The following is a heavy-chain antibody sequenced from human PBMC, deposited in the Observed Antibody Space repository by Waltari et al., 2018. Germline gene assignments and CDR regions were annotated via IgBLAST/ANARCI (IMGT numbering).Heavy chain of an antibody. CDR1: GGSISSSSYY. CDR3: ARQKTAAGHMPDYFDY. Sequence: QLQLQESGPGLVKPSETLSLTCTVSGGSISSSSYYWGWIRQPPGKGLEWIGSIYYSGSTYYNPSLKSRVTISVDTSKNQFSLKLSSVTAADTAVYYCARQKTAAGHMPDYFDYWGQGTLVTVSS. D-gene: IGHD6-13*01. CDR2: IYYSGST. V-gene: IGHV4-39*01. J-gene: IGHJ4*02.